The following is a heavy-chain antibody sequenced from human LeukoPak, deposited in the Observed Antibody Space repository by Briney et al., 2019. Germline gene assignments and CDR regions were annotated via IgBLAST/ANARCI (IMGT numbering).Heavy chain of an antibody. V-gene: IGHV4-59*01. CDR2: IYYSGST. D-gene: IGHD5-18*01. CDR3: ARHVDTAMDPFDL. CDR1: GGSISSYY. Sequence: SETLSLTCTVSGGSISSYYWSWIRQPPGKGLEWIGYIYYSGSTNYNPSLKSRVAISVDTSKNQFSLKLSSVTAADTAVYYCARHVDTAMDPFDLWGRGTLVTVSS. J-gene: IGHJ2*01.